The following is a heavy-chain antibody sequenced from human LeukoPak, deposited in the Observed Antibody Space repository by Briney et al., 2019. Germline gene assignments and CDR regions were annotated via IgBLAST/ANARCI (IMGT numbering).Heavy chain of an antibody. V-gene: IGHV1-2*02. CDR3: ARDQLVNYGPTYYYYYMDV. CDR1: GYTFTGYY. CDR2: INPNSGGT. D-gene: IGHD6-6*01. J-gene: IGHJ6*03. Sequence: ASVKVSCKASGYTFTGYYMHWVRQAPGQGLEWMGWINPNSGGTNYAQKFQGRVTMTRDTSISTAYMELSSLRSEDTAVYYCARDQLVNYGPTYYYYYMDVWGKGTTVTISS.